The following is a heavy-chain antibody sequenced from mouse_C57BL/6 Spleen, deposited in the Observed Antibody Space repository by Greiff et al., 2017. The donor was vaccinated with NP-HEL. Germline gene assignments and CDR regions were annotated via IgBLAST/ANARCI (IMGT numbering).Heavy chain of an antibody. J-gene: IGHJ2*01. CDR2: IDPSDSYT. CDR1: GYTFTSYW. Sequence: QVQLQQPGAELVRPGTSVKLSCKASGYTFTSYWMHWVKQRPGQGLEWIGVIDPSDSYTNYNQKFKGKATLTVDTSSSTAYMQLSSLTSEDSAVYYCARGDPLITTVVAPIDYWGQGTTLTVSS. D-gene: IGHD1-1*01. V-gene: IGHV1-59*01. CDR3: ARGDPLITTVVAPIDY.